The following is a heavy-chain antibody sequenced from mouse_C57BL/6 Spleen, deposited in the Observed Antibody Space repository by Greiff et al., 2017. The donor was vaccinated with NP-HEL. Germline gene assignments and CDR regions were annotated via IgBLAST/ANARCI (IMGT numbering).Heavy chain of an antibody. J-gene: IGHJ2*01. CDR1: GFTFSSYG. V-gene: IGHV5-6*01. CDR2: ISSGGSYT. Sequence: EVQGVESGGDLVKPGGSLKLSCAASGFTFSSYGMSWVRQTPDKRLEWVATISSGGSYTYYPDSVKGRFTISRDNAKNTLYLQMSILHAEDTAMYYCARHGAQATLFAGWDQGTTLTVAS. D-gene: IGHD3-2*02. CDR3: ARHGAQATLFAG.